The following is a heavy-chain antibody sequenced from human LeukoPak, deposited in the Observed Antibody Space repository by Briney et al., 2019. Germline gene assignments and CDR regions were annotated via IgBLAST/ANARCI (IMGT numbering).Heavy chain of an antibody. D-gene: IGHD6-13*01. Sequence: GGSLRLSCAASGFTFSSYSMNWVRQAPGKGLEWVSSISSSSSYIYYADSVEGRFTISRDNAKNSLYLQMNSLRAEDTAVYYCASSIAAAGFDYWGQGTLVTVSS. CDR2: ISSSSSYI. J-gene: IGHJ4*02. V-gene: IGHV3-21*01. CDR3: ASSIAAAGFDY. CDR1: GFTFSSYS.